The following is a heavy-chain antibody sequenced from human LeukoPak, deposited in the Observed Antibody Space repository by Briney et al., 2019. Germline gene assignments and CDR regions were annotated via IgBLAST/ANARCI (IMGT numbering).Heavy chain of an antibody. CDR2: IDWDDDK. CDR3: ARITPAGRQLDY. V-gene: IGHV2-70*11. J-gene: IGHJ4*02. D-gene: IGHD6-13*01. CDR1: GFSLSTSGMC. Sequence: SGPALVKPTQTLTLTCTFSGFSLSTSGMCVSWIRQPPGKALEWLARIDWDDDKYYSTSLKTRLTISKDTSKDQVVLTMTNMDPVDTATYYCARITPAGRQLDYWGQGTLVTVSS.